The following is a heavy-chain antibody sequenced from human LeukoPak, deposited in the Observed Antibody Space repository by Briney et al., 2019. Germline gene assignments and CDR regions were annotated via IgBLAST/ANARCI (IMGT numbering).Heavy chain of an antibody. Sequence: ASVKVSCKASGYTFTRYYLHRVRQAPGQGLEWMGIINPSAGSTSFAQNFQGRVTMTRDTSTSTVYMELSSLRSEDTAVYYCARKGVGALMLGYWGQGTLVTVSS. J-gene: IGHJ4*02. CDR2: INPSAGST. V-gene: IGHV1-46*01. CDR1: GYTFTRYY. CDR3: ARKGVGALMLGY. D-gene: IGHD1-26*01.